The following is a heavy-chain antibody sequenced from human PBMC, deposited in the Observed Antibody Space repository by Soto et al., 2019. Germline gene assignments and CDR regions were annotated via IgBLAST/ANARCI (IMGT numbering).Heavy chain of an antibody. D-gene: IGHD3-3*01. J-gene: IGHJ6*02. Sequence: SETLSLNCTVSGGSISSSSYYWVWIRHPPGKGLEWIGSIYYSGSTYYNPSLKSRVTISVDTSKNQFSLKLSSVTAADTAVYYCAREDTSYDFWSGSYYYGMDVWGQGTTVTVSS. CDR1: GGSISSSSYY. V-gene: IGHV4-39*02. CDR2: IYYSGST. CDR3: AREDTSYDFWSGSYYYGMDV.